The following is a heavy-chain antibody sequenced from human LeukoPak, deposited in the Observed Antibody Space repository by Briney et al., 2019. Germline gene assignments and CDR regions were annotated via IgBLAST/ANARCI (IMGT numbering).Heavy chain of an antibody. Sequence: GGSLRLSCAASGFTFDDYAMHWVRQAPGKGLEWVSGISWNSGSIGYADSVKGRFTISRDNSKNTLYLQMNSLRAEDTAVYYCARDQAGTMVRGVMDVWGQGTTVTVSS. CDR2: ISWNSGSI. J-gene: IGHJ6*02. D-gene: IGHD3-10*01. CDR1: GFTFDDYA. V-gene: IGHV3-9*01. CDR3: ARDQAGTMVRGVMDV.